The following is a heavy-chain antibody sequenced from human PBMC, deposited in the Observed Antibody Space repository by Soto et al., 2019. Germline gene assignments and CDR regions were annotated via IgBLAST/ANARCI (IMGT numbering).Heavy chain of an antibody. V-gene: IGHV4-4*02. CDR3: ARILIIGTTRGSYFDY. D-gene: IGHD1-20*01. CDR2: IYHSGST. J-gene: IGHJ4*02. CDR1: GGSISSSNC. Sequence: SETLSLTCAVSGGSISSSNCWSWVRQPPGKGLEWIGEIYHSGSTNYNPSFKSRVTISVDTSKNQFSLKLSSVTAEDTAVYYCARILIIGTTRGSYFDYRGQGTLVTVSS.